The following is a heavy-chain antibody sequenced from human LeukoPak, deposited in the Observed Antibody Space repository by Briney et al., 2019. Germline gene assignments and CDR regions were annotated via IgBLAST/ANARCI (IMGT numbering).Heavy chain of an antibody. CDR2: ISGSGGST. CDR1: GFTFSSYA. V-gene: IGHV3-23*01. D-gene: IGHD1-26*01. CDR3: ARERRELLSYYYYYMDV. J-gene: IGHJ6*03. Sequence: GGSLRLSCAASGFTFSSYAMSWVRQAPGKGLEWVSAISGSGGSTYYADSVKGRFTISRDNAKNSLYLQMNSLRAEDTAVYYCARERRELLSYYYYYMDVWGKGTTVTVSS.